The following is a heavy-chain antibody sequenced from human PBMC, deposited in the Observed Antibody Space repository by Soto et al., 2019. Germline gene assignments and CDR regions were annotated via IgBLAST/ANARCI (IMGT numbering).Heavy chain of an antibody. CDR1: GFTFSSYA. V-gene: IGHV3-23*01. Sequence: GGSLILSCAASGFTFSSYAMSWVSQAPGKGLEWVSAISGSGGSTYYADSVKGRFTISRDNSKNTLYLQMNSLRAEDTAVYYCAKDPLPPGIAVAGKGSWMKLADYWGQGTLVTVSS. D-gene: IGHD6-19*01. J-gene: IGHJ4*02. CDR3: AKDPLPPGIAVAGKGSWMKLADY. CDR2: ISGSGGST.